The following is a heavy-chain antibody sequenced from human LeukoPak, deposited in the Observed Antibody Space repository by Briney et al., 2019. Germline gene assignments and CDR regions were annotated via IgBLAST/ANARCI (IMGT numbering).Heavy chain of an antibody. D-gene: IGHD2-15*01. CDR3: ARAEADIVVVVAATSDAFDI. CDR2: IYTSGST. J-gene: IGHJ3*02. CDR1: GGSISSGSYY. V-gene: IGHV4-61*02. Sequence: PSETLSLTCTVSGGSISSGSYYWSWIRQPAGKGLEWIGRIYTSGSTNYNPSLKSRVTISVDTSKNQFSLKLSSVTAADTAVYYCARAEADIVVVVAATSDAFDIWGQGTMVTVSS.